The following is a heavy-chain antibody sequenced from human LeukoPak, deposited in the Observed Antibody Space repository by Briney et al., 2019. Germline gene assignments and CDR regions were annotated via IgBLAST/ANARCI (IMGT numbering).Heavy chain of an antibody. Sequence: GGSLRLSCAASGFTFSTYWMSWVRQAPGKGLEWVSSISSINNYIWYADSVRGRFTISRDNAKNSLYLQMNSLRVEDTAVYYCARVPGGMEWSDFDYWGQGTLVAVSS. J-gene: IGHJ4*02. CDR2: ISSINNYI. CDR3: ARVPGGMEWSDFDY. V-gene: IGHV3-21*06. D-gene: IGHD3-3*01. CDR1: GFTFSTYW.